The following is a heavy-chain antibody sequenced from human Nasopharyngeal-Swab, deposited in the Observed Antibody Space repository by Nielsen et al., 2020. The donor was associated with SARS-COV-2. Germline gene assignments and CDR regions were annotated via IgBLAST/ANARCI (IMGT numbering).Heavy chain of an antibody. CDR1: GFTFSNYA. D-gene: IGHD6-13*01. J-gene: IGHJ4*02. CDR3: ARESSAAGLYFDY. Sequence: GGSLRLSCAASGFTFSNYAMSWVRQAPGKGLEWVSAISGSGGSTYYADSVKGRFTISRDNSKNTLYLQMNSLRAEDTAVYYCARESSAAGLYFDYWGQGTLVTVSS. V-gene: IGHV3-23*01. CDR2: ISGSGGST.